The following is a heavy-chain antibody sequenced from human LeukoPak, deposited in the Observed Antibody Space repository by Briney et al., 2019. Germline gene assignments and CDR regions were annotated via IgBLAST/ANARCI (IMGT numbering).Heavy chain of an antibody. V-gene: IGHV3-48*04. D-gene: IGHD3-22*01. CDR3: ARDRVVVVHYYYYYYMDV. Sequence: SGGSLRLSCAASGFTFSSYSMNWVRQAPGKGLEWVSYISSSSTIYYADSVKGRFTISRDNAKNSLYLQMNSLRAEDTAVYYCARDRVVVVHYYYYYYMDVWGKGTTVTVSS. CDR1: GFTFSSYS. CDR2: ISSSSTI. J-gene: IGHJ6*03.